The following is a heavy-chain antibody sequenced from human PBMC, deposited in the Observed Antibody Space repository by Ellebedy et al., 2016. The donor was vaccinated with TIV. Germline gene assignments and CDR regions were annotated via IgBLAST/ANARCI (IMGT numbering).Heavy chain of an antibody. D-gene: IGHD6-13*01. J-gene: IGHJ4*02. CDR3: ARIGPTSSSLDY. V-gene: IGHV2-70*04. Sequence: SGPTLVKPTQTLTLTCTFSGFSLSTSGMRVSWIRQPPGKALEWLARIDWDDDKFYSTSLKTRLTISKDTSKNQVVLTMTNMDPVDTATYYCARIGPTSSSLDYWGQGTLVTVSS. CDR2: IDWDDDK. CDR1: GFSLSTSGMR.